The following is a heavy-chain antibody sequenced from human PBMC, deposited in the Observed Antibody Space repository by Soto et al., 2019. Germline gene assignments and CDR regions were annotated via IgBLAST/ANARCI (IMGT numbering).Heavy chain of an antibody. V-gene: IGHV4-31*03. Sequence: PSETLSLTCTVSGGSISSGGYYWSWIRQHPGKGLEWIGYIYYSGSTYYNPSLKSRVTISVDTSKNQFSLKLSSVTAADTAGYYVARRYKAIMFPHGAYFDYWGQGTLVTVSS. CDR3: ARRYKAIMFPHGAYFDY. J-gene: IGHJ4*02. CDR1: GGSISSGGYY. CDR2: IYYSGST. D-gene: IGHD1-1*01.